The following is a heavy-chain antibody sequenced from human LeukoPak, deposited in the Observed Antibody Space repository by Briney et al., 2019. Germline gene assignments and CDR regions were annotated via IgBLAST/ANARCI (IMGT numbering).Heavy chain of an antibody. J-gene: IGHJ4*02. CDR3: ARGDVLRFLELDY. V-gene: IGHV1-2*02. CDR2: INPNSGGT. CDR1: GYTFTGYY. Sequence: ASAKVSCKASGYTFTGYYMHWVRQAPGQGLEWMGWINPNSGGTNYAQKFQGRVTMTRDTSISTAYMELSRLRSDDTAVYYCARGDVLRFLELDYWGQGTLVTVSS. D-gene: IGHD3-3*01.